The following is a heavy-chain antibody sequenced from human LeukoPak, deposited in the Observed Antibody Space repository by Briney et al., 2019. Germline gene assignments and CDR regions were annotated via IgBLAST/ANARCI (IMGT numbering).Heavy chain of an antibody. CDR3: ARSRGYSYEFDY. CDR2: SNAGNGNT. V-gene: IGHV1-3*02. J-gene: IGHJ4*02. CDR1: GYTFTSYA. Sequence: GASVKVSCKASGYTFTSYAMHWVRQAPGQRLVWMGWSNAGNGNTKYSQEFQGRVTITRDTSASTAYMELSSLRSEDMAVYYCARSRGYSYEFDYWGQGTLVTVSS. D-gene: IGHD5-18*01.